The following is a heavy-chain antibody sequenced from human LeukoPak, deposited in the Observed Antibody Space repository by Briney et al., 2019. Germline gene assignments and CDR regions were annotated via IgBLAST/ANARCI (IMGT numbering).Heavy chain of an antibody. D-gene: IGHD3-10*01. Sequence: GGSLRLSCAASGFSVNSHYMNWARQAPGKGLEWVSIIYAGGNTFYADSVKGRFTISRDTSSNTLYLEMNSLRAEDTAFYYCAREPSGNSYRGDFDYWGQGTLVSVSS. CDR3: AREPSGNSYRGDFDY. J-gene: IGHJ4*02. V-gene: IGHV3-66*01. CDR2: IYAGGNT. CDR1: GFSVNSHY.